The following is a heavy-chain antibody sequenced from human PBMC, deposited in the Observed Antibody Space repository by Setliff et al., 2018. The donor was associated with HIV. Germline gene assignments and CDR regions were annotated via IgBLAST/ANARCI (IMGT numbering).Heavy chain of an antibody. V-gene: IGHV4-61*02. Sequence: SETLSLTCTVSGDSINSGTYYWSWIRQPAGKGLEWIGRLHLSGDTNYNPSLKSRVTMSIDTSKNQCSLKLSSVTAADTAVYYCARERIAVAGPRVAFDIWGQGTMVTVSS. CDR3: ARERIAVAGPRVAFDI. D-gene: IGHD6-19*01. CDR1: GDSINSGTYY. J-gene: IGHJ3*02. CDR2: LHLSGDT.